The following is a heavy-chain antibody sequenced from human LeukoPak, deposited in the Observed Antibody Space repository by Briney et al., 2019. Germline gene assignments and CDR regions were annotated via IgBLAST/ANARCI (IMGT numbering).Heavy chain of an antibody. V-gene: IGHV4-39*01. CDR3: ATFSYSGNYDDY. CDR1: GDSISISSYF. Sequence: SETLSLTCTVSGDSISISSYFRAWIRQPPGKGLEWIGSIYYTGSTYFNPSLKSRVTLSVDTSKNQFSLKLNSVTAADTAVYYCATFSYSGNYDDYWGQGTLVTVSS. CDR2: IYYTGST. J-gene: IGHJ4*02. D-gene: IGHD1-26*01.